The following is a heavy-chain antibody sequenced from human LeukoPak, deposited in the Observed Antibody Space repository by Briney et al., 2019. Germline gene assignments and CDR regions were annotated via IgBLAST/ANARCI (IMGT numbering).Heavy chain of an antibody. Sequence: GGSLRLSCAASGFTFSNYWIHWVRQAPGKGLVWVSRIDNAGSITTYADSVKGRFTISRDNAENTLYLQMNGLRVEDTAVYYCVRSAFHAGSGNYYDYWGQGTLVTVSS. CDR2: IDNAGSIT. CDR3: VRSAFHAGSGNYYDY. CDR1: GFTFSNYW. V-gene: IGHV3-74*03. D-gene: IGHD3-22*01. J-gene: IGHJ4*02.